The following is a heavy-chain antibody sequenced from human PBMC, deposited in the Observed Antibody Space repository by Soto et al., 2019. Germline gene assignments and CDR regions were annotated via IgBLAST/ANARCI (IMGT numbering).Heavy chain of an antibody. CDR1: GGTFSSYA. V-gene: IGHV1-69*12. Sequence: QVQLVQSGAEVKKPGSSVKVSCKASGGTFSSYAISWVRQAPGQGLEWMGGIIPIFATAKYAQKFQGRFTITADESTSTAYMELSSLRSEDTAVYYCAKGGLQFLRSPGRAMDVWGQGTTVTVSS. CDR3: AKGGLQFLRSPGRAMDV. CDR2: IIPIFATA. J-gene: IGHJ6*02. D-gene: IGHD5-12*01.